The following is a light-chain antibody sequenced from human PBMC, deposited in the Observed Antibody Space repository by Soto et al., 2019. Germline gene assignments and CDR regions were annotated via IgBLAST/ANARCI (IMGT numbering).Light chain of an antibody. CDR2: GAS. CDR3: QQYNNWPLT. V-gene: IGKV3-15*01. CDR1: QSVNTN. J-gene: IGKJ4*01. Sequence: IVVTQSPATLSVSPGERATLSCRASQSVNTNFAWYQQKPGQAPRLLIYGASTRATGIPDRFSGSGSGTEFTLTISSLQSEDFAVYYCQQYNNWPLTFGGGTKVDI.